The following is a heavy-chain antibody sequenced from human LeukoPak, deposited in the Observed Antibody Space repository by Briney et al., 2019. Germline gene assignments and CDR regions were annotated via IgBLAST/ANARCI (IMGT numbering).Heavy chain of an antibody. J-gene: IGHJ4*02. V-gene: IGHV1-18*01. Sequence: GASVKVSCKASGYTFTSYGISWVRQAPGQALEWMGWMSGYNGNTKYAQILQGRVTMTTDTSTSTAYMELRSLRSDDTAVYYCASAQGKTGSPSNWGQGTLVTVSS. CDR2: MSGYNGNT. CDR3: ASAQGKTGSPSN. D-gene: IGHD3-9*01. CDR1: GYTFTSYG.